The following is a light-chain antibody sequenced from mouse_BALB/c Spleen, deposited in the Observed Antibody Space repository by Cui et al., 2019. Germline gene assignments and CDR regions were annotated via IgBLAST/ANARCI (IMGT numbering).Light chain of an antibody. CDR2: KIS. V-gene: IGKV1-117*01. J-gene: IGKJ1*01. CDR1: QSIVHSNGNTY. Sequence: DVLKTQTPPSPAVGLGDQASISCRSSQSIVHSNGNTYLEWFLQKPGQSPQLLIYKISNRVSGVPDRFSGSGSGTDFTLKISRVEAEDLGVYYCFQVLDVPCTFGGGTKLEIK. CDR3: FQVLDVPCT.